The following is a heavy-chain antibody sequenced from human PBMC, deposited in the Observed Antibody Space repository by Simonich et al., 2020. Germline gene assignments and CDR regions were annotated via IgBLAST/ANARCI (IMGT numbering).Heavy chain of an antibody. J-gene: IGHJ3*02. CDR2: ISAYNGNT. V-gene: IGHV1-18*01. Sequence: QVQLVQYGAEVKKLGASVKVSFKASGYTFTSYGISWVRQAPGQGLELMGWISAYNGNTNYAPKLQGRVTMATDTSTSTAYMELRSLRSDDTAVYDCARSTTGTTAFDIWGQGTMVTVSS. CDR1: GYTFTSYG. CDR3: ARSTTGTTAFDI. D-gene: IGHD1-1*01.